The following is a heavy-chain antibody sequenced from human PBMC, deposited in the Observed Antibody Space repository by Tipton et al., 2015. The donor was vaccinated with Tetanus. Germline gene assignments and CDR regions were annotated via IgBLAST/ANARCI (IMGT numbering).Heavy chain of an antibody. Sequence: TLSLTCSVSGASISSGGYFWNWLRHRPGKGLEGIGYIYYSGSTFYNPFLKSRVTIFEATSNNQSFLMLCSATAAATAVYYCARAGYHPSLKRRVTIAVASSNTQFSLSLSSVTAADPAGYYCAIDRGVRGGYFFYHGVDVWGQGATVTGSS. CDR1: GASISSGGYF. CDR2: IYYSGST. J-gene: IGHJ6*02. D-gene: IGHD2-21*02. CDR3: ARAGYHPSLKRRVTIAVASSNTQFSLSLSSVTAADPAGYYCAIDRGVRGGYFFYHGVDV. V-gene: IGHV4-31*03.